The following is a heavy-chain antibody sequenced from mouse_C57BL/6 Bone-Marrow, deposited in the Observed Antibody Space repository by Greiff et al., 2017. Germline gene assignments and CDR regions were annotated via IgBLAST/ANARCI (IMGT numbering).Heavy chain of an antibody. CDR1: GFTFSDYG. CDR3: ARRGQLSHHYYAMDY. D-gene: IGHD3-2*02. CDR2: ISNLAYSS. J-gene: IGHJ4*01. Sequence: EVQLVESGGGLVQPGGSLKLSCAASGFTFSDYGMAWVRQAPSKGPEWVAFISNLAYSSYYADTVTGRVTISSENAKNTLYLDMSSLRSGDAAMYYCARRGQLSHHYYAMDYGGQGTSVTVSS. V-gene: IGHV5-15*01.